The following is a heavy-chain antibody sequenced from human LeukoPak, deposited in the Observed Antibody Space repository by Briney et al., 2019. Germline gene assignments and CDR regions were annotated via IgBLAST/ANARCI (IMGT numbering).Heavy chain of an antibody. D-gene: IGHD2-21*01. CDR3: ARSYSTSIDY. CDR1: GGSISSYY. Sequence: SETLSLTCTVSGGSISSYYWSWLRQPPGKGLEWIGYIYYSGSTNYNPSLTSRVTISVDTSKNQFSLKLSSVTAADTAVYYCARSYSTSIDYWGQGTLVTVSS. CDR2: IYYSGST. J-gene: IGHJ4*02. V-gene: IGHV4-59*08.